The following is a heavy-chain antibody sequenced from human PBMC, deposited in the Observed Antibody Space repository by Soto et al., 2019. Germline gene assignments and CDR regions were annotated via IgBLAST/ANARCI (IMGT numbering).Heavy chain of an antibody. CDR2: IDWDDDK. D-gene: IGHD2-2*02. CDR3: ARMIKYCSSTSCYTPRFDP. Sequence: SGPTLVNPTQPLTLTCTFSGFSLSTSGMCVSWIRQPPGKALEWLALIDWDDDKYYSTSLKTRLTISKDTSKNQVVLTMTNMDPVDTATYYCARMIKYCSSTSCYTPRFDPWGQGTLVTVSS. J-gene: IGHJ5*02. CDR1: GFSLSTSGMC. V-gene: IGHV2-70*01.